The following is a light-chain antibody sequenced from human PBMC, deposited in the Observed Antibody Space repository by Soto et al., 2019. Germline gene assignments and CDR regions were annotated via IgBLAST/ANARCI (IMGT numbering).Light chain of an antibody. CDR1: SSNIGSNT. CDR3: EAWDYSLNGYV. CDR2: SNN. Sequence: LTQPPSASGTPGQRVTISCSGSSSNIGSNTVNWYQQLPGTAPKLLIYSNNQRPSGVPDRFPGSKSGTSASLAISGLQSEDEADYYCEAWDYSLNGYVFGTGTKVTVL. J-gene: IGLJ1*01. V-gene: IGLV1-44*01.